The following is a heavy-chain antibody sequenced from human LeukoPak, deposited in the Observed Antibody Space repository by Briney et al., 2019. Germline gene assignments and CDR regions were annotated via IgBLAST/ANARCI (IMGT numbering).Heavy chain of an antibody. CDR3: ASTDSQMATMDY. J-gene: IGHJ4*02. CDR2: IYYSGST. D-gene: IGHD5-24*01. Sequence: SETLPLTCTVSGGSISSYYWSWIRQPPGKGLEWIGYIYYSGSTNYNPSLKSRVTISVDTSKNQFSLKLSSVTAADTAVYYCASTDSQMATMDYWGQGTLVTVSS. V-gene: IGHV4-59*01. CDR1: GGSISSYY.